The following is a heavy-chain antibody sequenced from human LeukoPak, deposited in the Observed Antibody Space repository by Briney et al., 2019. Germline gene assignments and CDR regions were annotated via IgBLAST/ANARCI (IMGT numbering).Heavy chain of an antibody. V-gene: IGHV4-39*01. CDR1: GGSISSSSYY. D-gene: IGHD3-16*01. CDR3: ARHRWGGLRPAFDY. J-gene: IGHJ4*02. Sequence: SETLSLTCTVSGGSISSSSYYWGWIRQPPGKGLEWIGSIYYSGSTYYNSSLKSRVTISVDTSKNQFSLKLSSVTAADTAVYYCARHRWGGLRPAFDYWGQGTLVTVSS. CDR2: IYYSGST.